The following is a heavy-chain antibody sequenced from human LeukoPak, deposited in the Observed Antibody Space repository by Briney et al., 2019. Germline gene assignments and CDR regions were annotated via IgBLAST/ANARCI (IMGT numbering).Heavy chain of an antibody. J-gene: IGHJ4*02. D-gene: IGHD1-26*01. Sequence: PTQTLSLTCTVSGGSISSGDYYWSWIRQPPGTGLEWIGYIYYSGSTYYNPSLKSRVTISVDTSKNQFSLKLSSVTAADTAVYYCARVLVEATIDYWGQGTLVTVSS. CDR2: IYYSGST. CDR1: GGSISSGDYY. CDR3: ARVLVEATIDY. V-gene: IGHV4-30-4*08.